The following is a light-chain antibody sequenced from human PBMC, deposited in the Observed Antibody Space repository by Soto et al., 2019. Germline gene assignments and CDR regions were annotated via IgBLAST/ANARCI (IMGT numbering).Light chain of an antibody. V-gene: IGLV1-40*01. CDR3: SSYTGSNKLI. Sequence: QPVLTQPPSVSGAPGQRVTISCTGSSSNIGAGYAVHWYQQLPGTAPKMMIYEVSKRPSGVPDRFSGSKSGNTASLTVSGLQAEDEADYYCSSYTGSNKLIFGGGTKLTVL. CDR2: EVS. CDR1: SSNIGAGYA. J-gene: IGLJ2*01.